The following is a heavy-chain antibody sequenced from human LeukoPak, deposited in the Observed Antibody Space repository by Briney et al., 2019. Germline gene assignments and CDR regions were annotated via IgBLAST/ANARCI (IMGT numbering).Heavy chain of an antibody. CDR1: GYTFTSYG. J-gene: IGHJ5*02. Sequence: ASVKVSCKASGYTFTSYGISWVRQAPGQGLEWMGWISACNGNTNYAQKLQGRVTMTTDTSTSTAYMELRSLRSDDTAVYYCARVFAPEVVPAATIPVWFDPWGQGTLVTVSS. CDR2: ISACNGNT. D-gene: IGHD2-2*01. CDR3: ARVFAPEVVPAATIPVWFDP. V-gene: IGHV1-18*01.